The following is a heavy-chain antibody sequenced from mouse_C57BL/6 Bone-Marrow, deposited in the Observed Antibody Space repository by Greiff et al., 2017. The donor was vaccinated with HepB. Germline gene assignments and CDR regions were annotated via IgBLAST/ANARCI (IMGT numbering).Heavy chain of an antibody. D-gene: IGHD1-1*01. CDR2: ISNGGGST. J-gene: IGHJ2*01. CDR3: GRQYGSSIFDY. CDR1: GFTFSNYY. V-gene: IGHV5-12*01. Sequence: EVLLVESGGGFVQPGGSLKLSCAASGFTFSNYYMHWVRQTPEKRLEWVAYISNGGGSTYYPHTLKGRSTISRDNAKNTQYLQLSRLKSEDTAMYYCGRQYGSSIFDYWGQGTALTFSS.